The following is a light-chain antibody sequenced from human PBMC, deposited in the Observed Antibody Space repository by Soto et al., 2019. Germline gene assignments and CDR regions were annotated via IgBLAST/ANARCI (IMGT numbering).Light chain of an antibody. CDR2: ATS. CDR3: QQSGSSQT. J-gene: IGKJ1*01. V-gene: IGKV3-20*01. Sequence: ELVLAQSPGTLSLSPGERATLSCRASQSVSSSYLAWYQHKPGQAPRLLIYATSSRATGIPDRFSGSGSGTDFTLTISRLEPEDFAVYYFQQSGSSQTFGQGTKVDIK. CDR1: QSVSSSY.